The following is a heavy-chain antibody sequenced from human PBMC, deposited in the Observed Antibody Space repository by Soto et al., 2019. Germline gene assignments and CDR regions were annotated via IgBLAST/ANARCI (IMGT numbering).Heavy chain of an antibody. CDR3: ASGACSSSWYVAFDI. V-gene: IGHV4-4*07. Sequence: QVQLQESGPGLVKPSETLSLTCTVSGGSISSYYWSWIRQPAGKGLEWIGRIYTSGSTNYNPSLKSRVTLSVDTSKNQFSLKLSSVTAADTAVYYCASGACSSSWYVAFDIWGQGTMVTVSS. CDR2: IYTSGST. J-gene: IGHJ3*02. CDR1: GGSISSYY. D-gene: IGHD6-13*01.